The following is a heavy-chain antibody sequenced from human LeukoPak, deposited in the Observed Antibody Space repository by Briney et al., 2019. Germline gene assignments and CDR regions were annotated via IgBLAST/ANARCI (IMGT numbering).Heavy chain of an antibody. Sequence: GGSLRLSCAASGFTFSNSALSWVRQAPGKGLEWVSAISGSGGSTYYADSVKGRFTISRDNSKNTLYLQMNSLRAEDTAVYYCAKGSYDYVWGSYRTPPDYWGQGTLVTVSS. D-gene: IGHD3-16*02. CDR2: ISGSGGST. J-gene: IGHJ4*02. V-gene: IGHV3-23*01. CDR3: AKGSYDYVWGSYRTPPDY. CDR1: GFTFSNSA.